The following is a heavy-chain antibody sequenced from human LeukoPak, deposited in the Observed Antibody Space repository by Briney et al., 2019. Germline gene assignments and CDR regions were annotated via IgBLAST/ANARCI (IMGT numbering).Heavy chain of an antibody. CDR2: ISYEGSNR. D-gene: IGHD1-26*01. CDR1: GFTFLSYA. Sequence: GGSLRLSCAASGFTFLSYAMHWVRQAPGKGLEWVAFISYEGSNRYYADSVKGRFTISRDNAKNSLYLQMNSLRAEDTAVYYCARALPSPLYSGSYADAFDIWGQGTMVTVSS. CDR3: ARALPSPLYSGSYADAFDI. J-gene: IGHJ3*02. V-gene: IGHV3-30-3*01.